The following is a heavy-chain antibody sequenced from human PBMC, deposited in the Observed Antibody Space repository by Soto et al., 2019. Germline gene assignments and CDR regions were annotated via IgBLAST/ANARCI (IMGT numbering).Heavy chain of an antibody. D-gene: IGHD6-6*01. J-gene: IGHJ6*03. CDR3: ARDSREQLVRRGFYYYYMDV. CDR1: GVTFSSFS. Sequence: EVQLEESGGGLVKPGGSLRLSCTASGVTFSSFSFNWVRQAPGKGLEWVSFILSSSASIYYADSVKGRFTISRDNAKNSLYLQMNSLKDEDTAVYYCARDSREQLVRRGFYYYYMDVWGKGTTVTVSS. CDR2: ILSSSASI. V-gene: IGHV3-21*01.